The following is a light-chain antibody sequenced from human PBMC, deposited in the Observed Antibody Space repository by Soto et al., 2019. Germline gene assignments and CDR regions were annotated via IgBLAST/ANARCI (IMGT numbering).Light chain of an antibody. CDR1: QDISSC. CDR3: QQCDSFPFT. V-gene: IGKV1-12*01. CDR2: AAS. J-gene: IGKJ4*01. Sequence: DIRMTHSPSSVSASVGDRVTITCRASQDISSCVAWYQQKPGKAPKLLISAASSLQSGLPRRFSGSGSGTEFTLVISSLQSEDFATYFCQQCDSFPFTFGGGTKVDSK.